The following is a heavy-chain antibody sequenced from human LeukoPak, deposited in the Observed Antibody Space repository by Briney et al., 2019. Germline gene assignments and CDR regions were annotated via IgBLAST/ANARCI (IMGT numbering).Heavy chain of an antibody. J-gene: IGHJ4*02. CDR1: GLTLSSYG. D-gene: IGHD1-26*01. CDR3: AKSQDGGRLSHFDY. CDR2: ISYDGSNK. Sequence: GGSLPLSCAASGLTLSSYGMHWVRQAAARGLDWVAVISYDGSNKYYADSARGQFTISRDNSKNTLYLQMNSLRAEDTAVYFCAKSQDGGRLSHFDYWGQGTLVTVAS. V-gene: IGHV3-30*18.